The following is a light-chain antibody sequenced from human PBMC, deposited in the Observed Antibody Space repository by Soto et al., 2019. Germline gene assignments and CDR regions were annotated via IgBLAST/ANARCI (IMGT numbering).Light chain of an antibody. CDR1: YTVGTN. J-gene: IGKJ1*01. CDR2: DTS. Sequence: EIFITQSPATLSVSPGGRATLSFWASYTVGTNLAWYQQKPCQAPRLLIYDTSTRATGVPARFSGSGSGTEFTLTISNLQAEDSAVYHCHQYSNTFRTFGQGTKVDIK. CDR3: HQYSNTFRT. V-gene: IGKV3-15*01.